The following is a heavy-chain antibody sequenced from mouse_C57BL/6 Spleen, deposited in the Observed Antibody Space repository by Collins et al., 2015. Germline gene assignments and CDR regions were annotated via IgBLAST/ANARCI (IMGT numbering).Heavy chain of an antibody. Sequence: VQLQQSVAELVRPGASVKLSCTASGFNXKNTYMHWVKQRPEQGLEWIGRIDPANGNTKYAPKFQGKATITADTSSNTAYLQLSSLTSEDTAIYYCARERFITTVVQYYFDYWGQGTTLTVSS. CDR1: GFNXKNTY. CDR2: IDPANGNT. CDR3: ARERFITTVVQYYFDY. V-gene: IGHV14-3*01. J-gene: IGHJ2*01. D-gene: IGHD1-1*01.